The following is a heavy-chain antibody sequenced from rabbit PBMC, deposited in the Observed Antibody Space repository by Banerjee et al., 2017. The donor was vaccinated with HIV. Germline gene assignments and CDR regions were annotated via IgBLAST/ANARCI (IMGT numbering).Heavy chain of an antibody. CDR2: IYAGDGRI. CDR3: ARGADNNWYIPYFKL. J-gene: IGHJ4*01. D-gene: IGHD1-1*01. Sequence: QEQLEESGGGLVQPEGSLTLTCTASGFAFNNNYWICWVRQAPGKGLEWIGCIYAGDGRIVYASWAPGRFTISKTSSTTVTLQMTSLTAADTATYFCARGADNNWYIPYFKLWGQGTLVTDS. CDR1: GFAFNNNYW. V-gene: IGHV1S45*01.